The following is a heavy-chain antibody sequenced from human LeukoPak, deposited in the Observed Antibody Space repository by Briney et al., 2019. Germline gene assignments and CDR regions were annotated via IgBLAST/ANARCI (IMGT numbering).Heavy chain of an antibody. CDR3: ARRPTYYYGSGSYYSWFDP. CDR2: INHNGGT. J-gene: IGHJ5*02. D-gene: IGHD3-10*01. V-gene: IGHV4-34*01. Sequence: SETLSLTCDVYSVSFSGYYWSWVRQPPGKGLEWIGEINHNGGTGYNPSLKSRVTISLDTSKNQSSLNLSSVTAADTAVYYCARRPTYYYGSGSYYSWFDPWGQGTLVTVSS. CDR1: SVSFSGYY.